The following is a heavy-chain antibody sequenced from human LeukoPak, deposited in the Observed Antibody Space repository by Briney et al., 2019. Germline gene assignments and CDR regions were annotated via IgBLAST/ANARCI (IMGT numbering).Heavy chain of an antibody. Sequence: GGSLRLSCAASGFTFSTYEMNWVRQAPGKGLEWLLHISNSGDSIHYADSVKGRFTISRDNAKNSLYLQMNSLRVEDTAVYYCARAVAEPSGRFDYWGQGTLVTVSS. D-gene: IGHD6-19*01. J-gene: IGHJ4*02. CDR3: ARAVAEPSGRFDY. CDR1: GFTFSTYE. V-gene: IGHV3-48*03. CDR2: ISNSGDSI.